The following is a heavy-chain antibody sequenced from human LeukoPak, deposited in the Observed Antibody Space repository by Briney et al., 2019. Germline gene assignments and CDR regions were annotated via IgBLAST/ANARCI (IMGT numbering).Heavy chain of an antibody. D-gene: IGHD3-10*01. J-gene: IGHJ4*02. V-gene: IGHV3-7*01. CDR1: GLSLGDYW. CDR2: IRKDGGDI. CDR3: ARDAFGDFSY. Sequence: PGGSLRLSCVGSGLSLGDYWMDWVRQAPGKGLEWVANIRKDGGDIHYVDSVKGRFTISRDNAKNSVYLQMHRLRAEDTAVYYCARDAFGDFSYWGQGNLVTVSS.